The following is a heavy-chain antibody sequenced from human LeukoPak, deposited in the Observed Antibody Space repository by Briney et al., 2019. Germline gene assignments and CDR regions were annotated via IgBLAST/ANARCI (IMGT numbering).Heavy chain of an antibody. CDR1: GFTFGDYY. CDR2: ISGSSDYT. V-gene: IGHV3-11*06. Sequence: TGGSLRLSCAASGFTFGDYYMSWIRQAPGKGLEWISSISGSSDYTPYADFLKGRVTISRDNAKNSLYLQLNSLSVEGTAVYYCARDGFSSGWFNWGQGTMVTVSS. CDR3: ARDGFSSGWFN. J-gene: IGHJ3*01. D-gene: IGHD6-19*01.